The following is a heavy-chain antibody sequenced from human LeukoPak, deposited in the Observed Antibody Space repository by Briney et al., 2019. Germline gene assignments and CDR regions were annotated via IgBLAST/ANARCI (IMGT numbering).Heavy chain of an antibody. J-gene: IGHJ4*02. Sequence: PGGSLRLSCVAAGFTFSSYWMSWVRQAPGKGLEWVANIKQDGSEKYYVDSVKGRFIISRDNAKSSLYLQMSSLRVEDTAVYYCVRGELELLNYWGRGTLVTVSS. CDR3: VRGELELLNY. CDR1: GFTFSSYW. D-gene: IGHD1-7*01. CDR2: IKQDGSEK. V-gene: IGHV3-7*01.